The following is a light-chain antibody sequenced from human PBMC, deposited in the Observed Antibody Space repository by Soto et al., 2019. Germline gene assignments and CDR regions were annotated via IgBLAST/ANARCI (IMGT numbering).Light chain of an antibody. V-gene: IGLV1-40*01. CDR1: SSSIGAGYD. CDR3: QSYAGSLYGYV. CDR2: ANS. Sequence: QSVLTQPPSVSGAPGQRVTISCAGSSSSIGAGYDVHWYQQLPGAAPNLLIYANSNRPSGVPDRFSGSKSGTSASLAITGLQAEDEADYYCQSYAGSLYGYVFGSGTKVTVL. J-gene: IGLJ1*01.